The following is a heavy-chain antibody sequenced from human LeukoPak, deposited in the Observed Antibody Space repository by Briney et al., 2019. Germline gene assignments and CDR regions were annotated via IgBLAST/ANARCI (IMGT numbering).Heavy chain of an antibody. Sequence: GRSLRLSCAASGLTFSSYAMHWVCQAPGKGLEWVAVISYDGSNKYYADSVKGRFTISRDNSKNTLYLQMNSLRAEDTAVYYCARATITFGGVIVFDYWGQGTLVTVSS. J-gene: IGHJ4*02. V-gene: IGHV3-30-3*01. CDR3: ARATITFGGVIVFDY. CDR1: GLTFSSYA. D-gene: IGHD3-16*02. CDR2: ISYDGSNK.